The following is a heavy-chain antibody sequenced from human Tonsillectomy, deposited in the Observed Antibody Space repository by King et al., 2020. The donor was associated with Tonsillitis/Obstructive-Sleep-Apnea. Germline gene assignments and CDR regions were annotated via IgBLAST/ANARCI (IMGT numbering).Heavy chain of an antibody. J-gene: IGHJ6*03. V-gene: IGHV2-5*02. CDR3: ANTPKSIYDFWSGYDYYYYYMDV. CDR1: GFSLSTSGVG. Sequence: ITLKESGPTLVKPTQTLTLTCTFSGFSLSTSGVGVGWVRQPPGKALEWLALIYWDDDKRYSPSLKSRLTITKDTSKNQVVLTMTNMDPVDTATYYCANTPKSIYDFWSGYDYYYYYMDVWGKGTTVTVSS. CDR2: IYWDDDK. D-gene: IGHD3-3*01.